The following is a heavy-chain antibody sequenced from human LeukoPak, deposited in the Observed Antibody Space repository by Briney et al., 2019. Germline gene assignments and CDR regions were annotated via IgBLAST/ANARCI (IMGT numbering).Heavy chain of an antibody. CDR2: MNPNSGNT. V-gene: IGHV1-8*01. J-gene: IGHJ4*02. D-gene: IGHD5-12*01. Sequence: ASVKVSFTASGYTFTRYDINWVRQAAGQGLERMGWMNPNSGNTGYAQKFQGRVTMTRDTSISTAYMELSRLRSEDTAVYYCARGRLELLRFPDYWGQGTLVTVSS. CDR3: ARGRLELLRFPDY. CDR1: GYTFTRYD.